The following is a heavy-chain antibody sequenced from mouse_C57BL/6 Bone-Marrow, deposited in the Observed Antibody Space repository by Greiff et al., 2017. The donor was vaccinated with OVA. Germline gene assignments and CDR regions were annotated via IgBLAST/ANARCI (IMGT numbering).Heavy chain of an antibody. CDR3: ARAYGSRTWYFDV. Sequence: ESGPGLVKPSQSLSLTCSVTGYSITSGYYWNWIRQFPGDKLEWMGYISYDGSNNYNPSLKNRITITPDTSTNQFFLKLNSVTTEDTATYYCARAYGSRTWYFDVWGTGTTVTVSS. V-gene: IGHV3-6*01. J-gene: IGHJ1*03. D-gene: IGHD1-1*01. CDR1: GYSITSGYY. CDR2: ISYDGSN.